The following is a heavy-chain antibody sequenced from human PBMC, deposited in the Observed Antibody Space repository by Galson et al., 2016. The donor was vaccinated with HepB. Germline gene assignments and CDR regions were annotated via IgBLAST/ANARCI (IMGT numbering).Heavy chain of an antibody. D-gene: IGHD6-13*01. Sequence: SLRLSCAASGFPFGAYSMNWVRQTPDKRLEWLSHISSSGRTIYYADSVKGRFTSSRDNDKNSMFLQMDSLRAADTAVYFCARVWYTSSDDDYWGQGTLVTVSS. V-gene: IGHV3-48*01. CDR1: GFPFGAYS. J-gene: IGHJ4*02. CDR3: ARVWYTSSDDDY. CDR2: ISSSGRTI.